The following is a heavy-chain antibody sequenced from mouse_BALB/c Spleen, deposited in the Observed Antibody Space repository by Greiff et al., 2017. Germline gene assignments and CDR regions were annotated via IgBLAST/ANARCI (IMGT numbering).Heavy chain of an antibody. CDR2: IYPGNVNT. D-gene: IGHD1-1*02. V-gene: IGHV1S56*01. Sequence: VQLQQSGPELVKPGASVRISCKASGYTFPSYYIHWVKQRPGQGLEWIGWIYPGNVNTKYNEKFKGKATLTADKSSSTAYMQLSSLTSEDSAVYFCARYGGYYSMDYWGQGTSVTVSA. CDR1: GYTFPSYY. J-gene: IGHJ4*01. CDR3: ARYGGYYSMDY.